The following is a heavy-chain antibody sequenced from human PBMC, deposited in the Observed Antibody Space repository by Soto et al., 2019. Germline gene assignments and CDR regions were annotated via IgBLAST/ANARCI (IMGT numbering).Heavy chain of an antibody. CDR1: GFTFSIYS. CDR2: ISSSSSYI. Sequence: GGSLRLSCAASGFTFSIYSMNWVRQAPGKGLEWVSSISSSSSYIYYADSVRGRFTISRDNAKNSLYLQMNSLRAEDTAVYYCASPRVGATYFDYWGQGTLVTVSS. CDR3: ASPRVGATYFDY. D-gene: IGHD1-26*01. J-gene: IGHJ4*02. V-gene: IGHV3-21*01.